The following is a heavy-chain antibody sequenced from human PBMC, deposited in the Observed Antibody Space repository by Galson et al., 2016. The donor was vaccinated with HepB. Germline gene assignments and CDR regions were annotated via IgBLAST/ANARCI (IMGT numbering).Heavy chain of an antibody. CDR2: ISPIIGTI. V-gene: IGHV1-69*06. J-gene: IGHJ3*02. CDR3: AREKLLWFGGLTAVDAFDI. D-gene: IGHD3-10*01. Sequence: SVKVSCKAFGGTFSSFDISWVRQAPGHGLEWMGGISPIIGTIKSAQKFQGRVTITADRSTSTAYMELSSLTSEDTAVYYCAREKLLWFGGLTAVDAFDIWGQGTMVTVSS. CDR1: GGTFSSFD.